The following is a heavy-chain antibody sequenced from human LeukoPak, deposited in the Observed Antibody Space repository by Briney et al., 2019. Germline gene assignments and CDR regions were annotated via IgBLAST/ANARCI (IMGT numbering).Heavy chain of an antibody. CDR1: GGSISSSSYY. Sequence: PSETLSLTCTVSGGSISSSSYYWGWIRQPPGKGLEWIGSIYYSGSTYYNPSLKSRVTISVDTSKTQFSLKLRSVTAADTAVYYCARRRYYDILTGYYLYYFDYWGQGTLVTVSS. CDR2: IYYSGST. J-gene: IGHJ4*02. CDR3: ARRRYYDILTGYYLYYFDY. V-gene: IGHV4-39*01. D-gene: IGHD3-9*01.